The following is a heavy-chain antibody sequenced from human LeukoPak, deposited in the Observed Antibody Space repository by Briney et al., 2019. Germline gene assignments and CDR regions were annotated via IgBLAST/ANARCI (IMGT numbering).Heavy chain of an antibody. J-gene: IGHJ3*02. CDR1: GYSISSGYY. D-gene: IGHD3-3*02. Sequence: RTSETLSLTCTVSGYSISSGYYWGWIRQPPGKGLEWIGSIYHSGSTYYNPSLKSRVTISVDTSKNQFSLKLSSVTAADTAVYYCARYYGGSIYDAFDIWGQGTMVTVSS. V-gene: IGHV4-38-2*02. CDR2: IYHSGST. CDR3: ARYYGGSIYDAFDI.